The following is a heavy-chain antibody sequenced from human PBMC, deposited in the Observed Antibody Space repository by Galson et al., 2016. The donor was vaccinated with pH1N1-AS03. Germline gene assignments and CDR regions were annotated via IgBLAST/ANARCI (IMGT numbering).Heavy chain of an antibody. Sequence: SVKVSCKASGYAFTDYYMHLLRQAPGQGLERIAWINTDSGGTDYAQKFQGRVTMTRDASISTTYMELSSLRSDDTAVYYCVRGSPHSSSTNYAFEFWGRGTMVTVSS. V-gene: IGHV1-2*02. D-gene: IGHD6-13*01. CDR3: VRGSPHSSSTNYAFEF. J-gene: IGHJ3*01. CDR1: GYAFTDYY. CDR2: INTDSGGT.